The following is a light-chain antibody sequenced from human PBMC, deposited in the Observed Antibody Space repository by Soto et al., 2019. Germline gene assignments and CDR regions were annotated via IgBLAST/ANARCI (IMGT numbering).Light chain of an antibody. V-gene: IGLV2-8*01. CDR2: EVN. J-gene: IGLJ1*01. CDR3: SSYAGPITFYV. CDR1: SSDVGGYNY. Sequence: QSALTQPPSASGSPGQSVTISCTGTSSDVGGYNYVSWYQQHPGKAPKLVIYEVNKRPAGVSKRFSGSRSGDTASLTISGLQAEDEADYYCSSYAGPITFYVFGTGTKLTVL.